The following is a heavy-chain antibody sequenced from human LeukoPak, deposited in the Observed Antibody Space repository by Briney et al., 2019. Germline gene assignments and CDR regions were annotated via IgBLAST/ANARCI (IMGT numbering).Heavy chain of an antibody. V-gene: IGHV1-2*02. J-gene: IGHJ4*02. CDR3: ARDITMVRGESDY. Sequence: GASMKVSCKASGYTFTGYYMHWVRQAPGQGLEWMGWINPNSGGTNYAQKFQGRVTMTRDTSISTAYMELSRLRSDDTAVYYCARDITMVRGESDYWGQGTLVTVSS. D-gene: IGHD3-10*01. CDR1: GYTFTGYY. CDR2: INPNSGGT.